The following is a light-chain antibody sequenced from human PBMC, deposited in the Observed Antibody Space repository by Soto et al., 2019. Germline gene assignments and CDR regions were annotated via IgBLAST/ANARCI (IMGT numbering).Light chain of an antibody. Sequence: EIVLTQSPATLSLSPGERATLSCRASQSVSSYLAWYQQKPGQAPRLLIYDASNRATGIPVRFSGSGSGTDFTLTISSRESEDFAVYYCQQRSNWRTCGGGTNVELK. CDR1: QSVSSY. J-gene: IGKJ4*01. CDR3: QQRSNWRT. V-gene: IGKV3-11*01. CDR2: DAS.